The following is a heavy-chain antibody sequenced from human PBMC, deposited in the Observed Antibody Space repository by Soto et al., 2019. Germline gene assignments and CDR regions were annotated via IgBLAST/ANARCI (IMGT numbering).Heavy chain of an antibody. Sequence: VQLVESGGGLVQPGGSLRLSCAVSGFTFSGFWMSWVRQAPGKGLEWVANIKEDGSEKYYVDSVKGRFTISRDNAKNSLYLQMNSLRAEDTAVYYCARQESGSYYYAMDVWGQGTTVTVSS. CDR2: IKEDGSEK. CDR3: ARQESGSYYYAMDV. CDR1: GFTFSGFW. D-gene: IGHD1-26*01. V-gene: IGHV3-7*05. J-gene: IGHJ6*01.